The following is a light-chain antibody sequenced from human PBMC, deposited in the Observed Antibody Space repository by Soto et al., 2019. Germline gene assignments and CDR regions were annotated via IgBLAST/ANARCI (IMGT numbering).Light chain of an antibody. CDR1: QFIGNW. Sequence: DIQMTQSPSTLSASVGDRVTITCRTSQFIGNWLAWYQQKPGKAPKLLIYKASSLESWVPSRFSGSGSGTEFTLTISSLQPDDFGIYYCQQYNGTFGQGTKLEIK. CDR3: QQYNGT. J-gene: IGKJ2*02. V-gene: IGKV1-5*03. CDR2: KAS.